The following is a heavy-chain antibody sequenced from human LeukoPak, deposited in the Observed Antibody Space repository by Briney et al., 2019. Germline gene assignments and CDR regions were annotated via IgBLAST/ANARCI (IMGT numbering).Heavy chain of an antibody. CDR3: ARGLQYQLFKALRYYYMDV. CDR2: IIPISGIA. Sequence: ASVKVSCKASGGTFSSHAIAWVRQAPGQGPEWMGGIIPISGIADYAQMFQGRVTITTDESTSTAYMELRSLTSDDTAVYYCARGLQYQLFKALRYYYMDVWGEGTTVTVSS. D-gene: IGHD2-2*01. V-gene: IGHV1-69*05. J-gene: IGHJ6*03. CDR1: GGTFSSHA.